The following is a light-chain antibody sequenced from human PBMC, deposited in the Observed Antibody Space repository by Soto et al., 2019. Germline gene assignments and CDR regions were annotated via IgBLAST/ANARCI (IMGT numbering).Light chain of an antibody. CDR3: AAWDARLSVV. J-gene: IGLJ2*01. CDR2: RND. V-gene: IGLV1-47*01. Sequence: QSVLIQPPSASGTPGQRVTISCSGSSSNIGSNYVYWYQQLPGTAPKLLIYRNDQRPSGVPDRFSGSKSGTSASLAISGLRSEDEADYYCAAWDARLSVVFGGGTKLTVL. CDR1: SSNIGSNY.